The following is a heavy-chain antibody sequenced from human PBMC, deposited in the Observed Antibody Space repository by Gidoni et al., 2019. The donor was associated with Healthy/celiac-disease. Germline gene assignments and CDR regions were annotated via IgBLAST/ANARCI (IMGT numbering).Heavy chain of an antibody. D-gene: IGHD3-22*01. CDR1: GFTFSSYS. CDR3: ARDPINYDSSGYYEGGAEYYFDY. Sequence: EVQLVESGGGLVKPGGSLRLSCAASGFTFSSYSMNWVRQAPGKGLEWVSSISSSSSYIYYADSVKGRFTISRDNAKNSLYLQMNSLRAEDTAVYYCARDPINYDSSGYYEGGAEYYFDYWGQGTLVTVSS. J-gene: IGHJ4*02. V-gene: IGHV3-21*01. CDR2: ISSSSSYI.